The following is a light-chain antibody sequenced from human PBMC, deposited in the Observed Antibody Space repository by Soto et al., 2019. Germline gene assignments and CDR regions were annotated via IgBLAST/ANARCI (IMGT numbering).Light chain of an antibody. V-gene: IGLV2-8*01. J-gene: IGLJ1*01. Sequence: QSVLTQPPSASESPGQTVTISCTGTSTDVGGYNFVSWFQQHPGKAPKLMIYEVSQRPSGVPDRFSGSKSGNTASLTVSGLQAEDEADYYCSSIGFFGTGTKVTVL. CDR2: EVS. CDR3: SSIGF. CDR1: STDVGGYNF.